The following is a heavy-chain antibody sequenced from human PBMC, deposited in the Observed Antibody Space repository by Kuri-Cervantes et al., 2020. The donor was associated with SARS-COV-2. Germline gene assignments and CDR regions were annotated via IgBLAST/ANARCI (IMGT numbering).Heavy chain of an antibody. CDR2: INPSGGST. Sequence: ASVKVSCKASGYTFTSYYMHWVRQAPGQGLEWMGIINPSGGSTSYAQKFQGRVTMTRDTSTSTVYMELSSLRSEDTAVYYRARSWGNWRYMDVWGKGTTVTVSS. J-gene: IGHJ6*03. CDR1: GYTFTSYY. V-gene: IGHV1-46*01. D-gene: IGHD1-1*01. CDR3: ARSWGNWRYMDV.